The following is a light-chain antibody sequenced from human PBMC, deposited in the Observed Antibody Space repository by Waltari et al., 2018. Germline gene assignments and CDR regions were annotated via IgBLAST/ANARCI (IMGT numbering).Light chain of an antibody. CDR1: SWHSSYS. Sequence: QVVLTQSPSASASLGASVKPTCTLSSWHSSYSIARHQQHPEKGPRYLMKVNNDGSHPKGDGIPDRFSGSNSGAERYLTISSLQSEDEADYYCQTWGTGITFGGGTKLTVL. J-gene: IGLJ2*01. V-gene: IGLV4-69*01. CDR2: VNNDGSH. CDR3: QTWGTGIT.